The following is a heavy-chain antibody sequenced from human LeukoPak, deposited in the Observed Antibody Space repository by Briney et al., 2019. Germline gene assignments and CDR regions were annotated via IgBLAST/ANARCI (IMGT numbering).Heavy chain of an antibody. Sequence: SETPSLTCTVSGGSISSSGYYWGWIRQPSGKGLEWIGSIYYSGSTYYNPSLKSRVTISVDTSRNQFSLKLSSVTAADTAVYYCARQRSLMKMYYFDYWGQGTLVTVSS. CDR3: ARQRSLMKMYYFDY. CDR2: IYYSGST. D-gene: IGHD2-8*01. V-gene: IGHV4-39*01. CDR1: GGSISSSGYY. J-gene: IGHJ4*02.